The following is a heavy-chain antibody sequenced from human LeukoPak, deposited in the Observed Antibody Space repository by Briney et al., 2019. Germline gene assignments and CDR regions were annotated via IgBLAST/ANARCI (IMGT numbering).Heavy chain of an antibody. CDR2: IYYSGST. CDR3: ARVVIVVVPAARTNNWFDP. Sequence: SETLSLTCTVSGGSISSSSYYWGWIRQPPGKGLEWIGSIYYSGSTYYNPSLESRVTISVDTSKNQFSLKLSSVTAADTAVYYCARVVIVVVPAARTNNWFDPWGQGTLVTVSS. D-gene: IGHD2-2*01. CDR1: GGSISSSSYY. V-gene: IGHV4-39*01. J-gene: IGHJ5*02.